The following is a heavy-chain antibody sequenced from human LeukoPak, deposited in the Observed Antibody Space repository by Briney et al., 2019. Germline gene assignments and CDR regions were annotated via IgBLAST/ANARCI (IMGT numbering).Heavy chain of an antibody. Sequence: PSETLSLTCAVYGWSFSGYYWSWIRQPPGKGLEWIGEINHNGSTNYNPSHKSRVTISVDTSKIQFSLKLSSVTAADTAVYYCASLRPIAYYYYGMDVWGQGTTVTVSS. CDR1: GWSFSGYY. J-gene: IGHJ6*02. V-gene: IGHV4-34*01. D-gene: IGHD5-12*01. CDR2: INHNGST. CDR3: ASLRPIAYYYYGMDV.